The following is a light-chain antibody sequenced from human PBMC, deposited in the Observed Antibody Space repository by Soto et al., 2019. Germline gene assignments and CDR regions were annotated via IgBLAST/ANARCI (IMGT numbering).Light chain of an antibody. CDR3: QQNYRTPLT. Sequence: DIQMTQSPSSLSASVGDRVTIACRASQSINIYLSWYQQEPGKAPKLLMYDASSLQSGVPSRFSVSGSGTHFPLTISSLQREDFATYYCQQNYRTPLTFGGGTKVEIK. CDR1: QSINIY. CDR2: DAS. J-gene: IGKJ4*01. V-gene: IGKV1-39*01.